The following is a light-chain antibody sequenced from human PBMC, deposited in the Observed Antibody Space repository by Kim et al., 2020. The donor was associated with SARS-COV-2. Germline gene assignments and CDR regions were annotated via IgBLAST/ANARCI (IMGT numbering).Light chain of an antibody. CDR1: QGISSY. CDR2: AAS. Sequence: IQLTQSPSSLSASVGDRVTITCRASQGISSYLAWYQQKPGQAPKLLIYAASTLQSGVPSRFSGSGSGTDFTLTISSLQPEDFATYYCHQGFTFGPGTKVDI. V-gene: IGKV1-9*01. J-gene: IGKJ3*01. CDR3: HQGFT.